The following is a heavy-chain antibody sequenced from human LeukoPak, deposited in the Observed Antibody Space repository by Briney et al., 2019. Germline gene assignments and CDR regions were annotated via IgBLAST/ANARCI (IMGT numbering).Heavy chain of an antibody. D-gene: IGHD3-3*01. J-gene: IGHJ4*02. CDR3: TTAREYDFWSGYPFDY. CDR1: GFTFSNAW. CDR2: IKSKTDGGTT. V-gene: IGHV3-15*01. Sequence: TGGSLRLSCAASGFTFSNAWMSRVRQAPGKGLEWVGRIKSKTDGGTTDYAAPVKGRFTISRDDSKNTLYLQMNSLKTEDTAVYYCTTAREYDFWSGYPFDYWGQGTLVTVSS.